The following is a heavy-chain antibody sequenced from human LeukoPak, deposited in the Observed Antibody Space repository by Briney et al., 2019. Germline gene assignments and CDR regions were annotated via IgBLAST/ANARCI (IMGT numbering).Heavy chain of an antibody. J-gene: IGHJ4*02. CDR2: IYPNSGGT. Sequence: ASVKLSCKASGYTFSGYYMHWVRQAPGQGLEWMAWIYPNSGGTKYAQKFQGRVTVTRDTSISTAYMQLSRLKSDDAAVYYCATGRGYSYGFDSWGQGTLVTVSS. V-gene: IGHV1-2*02. CDR3: ATGRGYSYGFDS. CDR1: GYTFSGYY. D-gene: IGHD5-18*01.